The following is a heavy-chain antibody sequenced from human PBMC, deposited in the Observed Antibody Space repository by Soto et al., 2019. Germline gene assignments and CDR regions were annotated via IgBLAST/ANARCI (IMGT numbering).Heavy chain of an antibody. Sequence: QVQLVQSGSEVKKPGSSVRVSCKASGGSINTYAFSWVRQAPGQGLEWMGRIIPILDITKYAQNFQDRVSIIAEKSMNIVYMELSSLRYDDTAVYYCVREPTMVRGVATYYYYGMDVWGQGTTVTVS. CDR1: GGSINTYA. J-gene: IGHJ6*02. V-gene: IGHV1-69*04. CDR3: VREPTMVRGVATYYYYGMDV. D-gene: IGHD3-10*01. CDR2: IIPILDIT.